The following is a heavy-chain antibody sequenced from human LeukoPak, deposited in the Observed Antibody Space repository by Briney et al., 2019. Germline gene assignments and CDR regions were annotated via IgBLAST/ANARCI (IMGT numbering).Heavy chain of an antibody. CDR2: ISDDGRNK. CDR1: GFSFISYG. CDR3: ARDLGGYRDY. D-gene: IGHD5-12*01. Sequence: AGGSLRLSCAASGFSFISYGMHWVRQAPGKGLEWVGVISDDGRNKTYADSVKGRFTISRDNSKNTLYLQMNSLRAEDTAVYYCARDLGGYRDYWGQGTLVTVSS. V-gene: IGHV3-30*03. J-gene: IGHJ4*02.